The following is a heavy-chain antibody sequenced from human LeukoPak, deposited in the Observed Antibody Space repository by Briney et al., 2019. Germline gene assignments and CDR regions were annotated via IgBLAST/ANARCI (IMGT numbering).Heavy chain of an antibody. D-gene: IGHD4-23*01. V-gene: IGHV4-34*01. CDR3: ARGLRWHDY. CDR2: INHSGST. J-gene: IGHJ4*02. CDR1: GGSFSGYY. Sequence: NASETLSLTCAVYGGSFSGYYWSWIRQPPGKGLEWIGEINHSGSTNYNPSLKSRVTISVDTSKNQFSLKLSSVTAEDTAVYYCARGLRWHDYWGQGTLVTVSS.